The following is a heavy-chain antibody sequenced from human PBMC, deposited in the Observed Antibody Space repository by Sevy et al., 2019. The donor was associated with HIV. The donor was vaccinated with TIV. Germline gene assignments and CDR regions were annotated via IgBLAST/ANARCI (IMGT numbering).Heavy chain of an antibody. CDR2: ISGGGGNT. D-gene: IGHD3-16*01. CDR1: GFTFSSYA. J-gene: IGHJ6*02. Sequence: GGYLRLSCAASGFTFSSYAMNWVRQAPGKGLEWVSTISGGGGNTYYADSVKGRCTISRDNSKNTLSLQMTSLRAEETAVNDGSRATTAGGGYFYYFGMDVWGQGTTVTVSS. V-gene: IGHV3-23*01. CDR3: SRATTAGGGYFYYFGMDV.